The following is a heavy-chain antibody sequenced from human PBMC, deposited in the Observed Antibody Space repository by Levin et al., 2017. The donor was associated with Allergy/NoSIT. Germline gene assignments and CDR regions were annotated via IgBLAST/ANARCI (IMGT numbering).Heavy chain of an antibody. D-gene: IGHD6-19*01. CDR1: GFTFSSYA. CDR3: AKPFSGWTSFDY. V-gene: IGHV3-23*01. J-gene: IGHJ4*02. Sequence: GGSLRLSCAASGFTFSSYAMSWVRQAPGKGLEWVSGISGSGGSTYYADSVKGRFTISRDKSKNTLYLQMNSLRAEDTAVFYCAKPFSGWTSFDYWGQGTLVTVSS. CDR2: ISGSGGST.